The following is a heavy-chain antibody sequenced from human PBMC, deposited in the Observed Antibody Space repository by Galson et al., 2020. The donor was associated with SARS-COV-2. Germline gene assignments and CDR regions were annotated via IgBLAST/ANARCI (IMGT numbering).Heavy chain of an antibody. Sequence: GGSLRLSCAAYGFTVSSNYMSWVRQAPGKGLEWVSAIRSGGSTHYADSVKGRFTISRDNSKNTLDLQMNSLRPEDTAVYYCAGGVVGVAGGAFDVWGHGTMVTVAS. D-gene: IGHD1-26*01. CDR1: GFTVSSNY. CDR2: IRSGGST. CDR3: AGGVVGVAGGAFDV. J-gene: IGHJ3*01. V-gene: IGHV3-53*05.